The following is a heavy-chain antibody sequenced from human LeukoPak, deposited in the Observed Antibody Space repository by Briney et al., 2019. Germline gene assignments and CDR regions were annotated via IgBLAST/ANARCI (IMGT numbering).Heavy chain of an antibody. CDR3: ARFTIFGVVPYAFDI. V-gene: IGHV3-66*01. CDR2: IYSGGST. J-gene: IGHJ3*02. Sequence: GSLRLSCAASGFTVSSNYMSWVRQAPGKGLEWVSVIYSGGSTYYAGSVKGRFTISRDNSKNTLYLQMNSLRAEDTAVYYCARFTIFGVVPYAFDIWGQGTMVTVSS. D-gene: IGHD3-3*01. CDR1: GFTVSSNY.